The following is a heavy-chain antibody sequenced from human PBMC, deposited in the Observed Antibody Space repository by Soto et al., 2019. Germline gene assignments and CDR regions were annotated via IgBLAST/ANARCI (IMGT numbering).Heavy chain of an antibody. D-gene: IGHD6-19*01. CDR3: ARDYVKKIAVAVLPQH. CDR2: INPNSGGT. CDR1: GYTFTGYY. J-gene: IGHJ4*02. Sequence: ASVKVSCKASGYTFTGYYMHWVRQAPGQGLEWMGWINPNSGGTNYAQKFQGRVTMTRDTSISTAYMELSRLRSDDTAVYYCARDYVKKIAVAVLPQHWGQGTLVTVYS. V-gene: IGHV1-2*02.